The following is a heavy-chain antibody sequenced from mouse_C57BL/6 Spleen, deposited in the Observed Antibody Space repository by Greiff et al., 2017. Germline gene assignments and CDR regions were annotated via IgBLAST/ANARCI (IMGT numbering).Heavy chain of an antibody. CDR2: INPSSGYT. CDR3: ARWRANFFDY. CDR1: GYTFTSYT. D-gene: IGHD3-1*01. J-gene: IGHJ2*01. V-gene: IGHV1-4*01. Sequence: VQLQESGAELARPGASVKMSCKASGYTFTSYTMHWVKQRPGQGLEWIGYINPSSGYTKYNQKFKDKATLTADKSSSTAYMQLSSLTSEDSAVYYCARWRANFFDYWGQGTTLTVSS.